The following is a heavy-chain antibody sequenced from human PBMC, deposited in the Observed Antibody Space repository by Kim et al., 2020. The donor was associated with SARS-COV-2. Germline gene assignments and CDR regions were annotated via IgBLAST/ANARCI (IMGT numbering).Heavy chain of an antibody. CDR2: ISSSSSYI. Sequence: GGSLRLSCAASGFTFSSYSMNWVRQAPGKGLEWVSSISSSSSYIYYADSVKGRFTISRDNAKNSLYLQMNSLRAEDTAVYYCAIAAAVPHAFDIWGQGTMVTVSS. V-gene: IGHV3-21*01. J-gene: IGHJ3*02. CDR3: AIAAAVPHAFDI. CDR1: GFTFSSYS. D-gene: IGHD6-13*01.